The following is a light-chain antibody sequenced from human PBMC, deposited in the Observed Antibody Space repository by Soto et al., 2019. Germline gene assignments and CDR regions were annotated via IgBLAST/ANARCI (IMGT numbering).Light chain of an antibody. CDR2: GDN. CDR1: SSNIGAEYD. Sequence: QSVLTQPPSMSGAPGQRVAISCTGSSSNIGAEYDVHWYQQLPGTAPKRLIYGDNNRPSGVPDRFSGSKSGTSASLAITALQPEDEADYYCQSYDSSLTTFVFGTGTKVTVL. V-gene: IGLV1-40*01. CDR3: QSYDSSLTTFV. J-gene: IGLJ1*01.